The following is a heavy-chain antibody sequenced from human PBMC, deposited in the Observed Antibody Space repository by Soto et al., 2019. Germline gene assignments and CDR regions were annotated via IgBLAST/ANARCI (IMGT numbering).Heavy chain of an antibody. CDR1: GYTFTSYG. D-gene: IGHD2-8*01. CDR3: ARRPAFCTNGVCYFDY. J-gene: IGHJ4*02. CDR2: ISAYNGNT. V-gene: IGHV1-18*01. Sequence: ASVKVSCKASGYTFTSYGISWVRQAPGQGLEWMGWISAYNGNTNYAQKLQGRVTMTTDTSTSTAYMELRSLGSDDTAVYYCARRPAFCTNGVCYFDYWGQGTQVTVSS.